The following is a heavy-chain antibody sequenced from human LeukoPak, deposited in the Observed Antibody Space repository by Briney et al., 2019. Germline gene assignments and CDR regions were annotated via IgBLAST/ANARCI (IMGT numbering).Heavy chain of an antibody. Sequence: GGSLRLSCAASGFTFSSYWMHWVRQAPGEGLVWVSRINSDGSSTSYADSVKGRFTISRDNAKNTLYLQMNSLRAEDTAVYYCARGHSSGYYFVGYWGQGTLVTVSS. CDR2: INSDGSST. V-gene: IGHV3-74*01. J-gene: IGHJ4*02. CDR3: ARGHSSGYYFVGY. D-gene: IGHD3-22*01. CDR1: GFTFSSYW.